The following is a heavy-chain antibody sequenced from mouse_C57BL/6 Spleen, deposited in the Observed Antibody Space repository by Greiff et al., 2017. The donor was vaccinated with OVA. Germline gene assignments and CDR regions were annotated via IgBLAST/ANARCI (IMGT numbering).Heavy chain of an antibody. Sequence: QVQLQQPGAELVKPGASVKMSCKASGYTFTSYWITWVKQRPGQGLEWIGDIYPGSGSTNYNEKFKSKATLTVDTSSSTAYMQLSSLTSEDSAVYYCARSLLLRPAWFACWGQGTLVTVSA. CDR3: ARSLLLRPAWFAC. D-gene: IGHD1-1*01. V-gene: IGHV1-55*01. CDR2: IYPGSGST. CDR1: GYTFTSYW. J-gene: IGHJ3*01.